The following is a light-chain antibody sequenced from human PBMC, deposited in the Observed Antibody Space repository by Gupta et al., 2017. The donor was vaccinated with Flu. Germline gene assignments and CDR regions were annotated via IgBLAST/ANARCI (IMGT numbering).Light chain of an antibody. CDR2: QAS. V-gene: IGKV1-5*03. CDR1: QSISSW. Sequence: DSQMTQSPSTLSASVGDRVTITCRASQSISSWLAWYQQKPGNVPKLLFYQASSLESGVPSRFSGSGSGTEFTLTISSLQPDDVATYYCQRYDSLWTFGQGTRVEIK. J-gene: IGKJ1*01. CDR3: QRYDSLWT.